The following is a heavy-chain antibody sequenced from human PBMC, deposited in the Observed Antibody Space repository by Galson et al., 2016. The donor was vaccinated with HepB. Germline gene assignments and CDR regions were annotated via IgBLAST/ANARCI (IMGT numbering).Heavy chain of an antibody. J-gene: IGHJ4*02. Sequence: SLRLSCAASGFSFSSYNMDWVRRAPGKGLEWVSYISRTGETFYYADSVKGRFTISRDNAKNLLYLQMNSLRDEDTAVYYCARDRRHNYAFFDSWGQGTQITVS. V-gene: IGHV3-48*02. CDR2: ISRTGETF. CDR3: ARDRRHNYAFFDS. D-gene: IGHD3-16*01. CDR1: GFSFSSYN.